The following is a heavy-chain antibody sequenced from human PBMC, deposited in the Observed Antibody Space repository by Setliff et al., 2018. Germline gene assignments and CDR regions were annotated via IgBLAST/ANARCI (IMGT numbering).Heavy chain of an antibody. CDR1: GGSMRSISYY. CDR2: IYDSGTT. CDR3: AKGGGRYHSAS. J-gene: IGHJ4*02. D-gene: IGHD1-26*01. Sequence: LSLTCTVSGGSMRSISYYWGWVRQPPGKGLEWIGTIYDSGTTYYNPSLKSRVTISVDTSKNQFSLRLSSVTAADTAVYYCAKGGGRYHSASWGQGTLVTV. V-gene: IGHV4-39*07.